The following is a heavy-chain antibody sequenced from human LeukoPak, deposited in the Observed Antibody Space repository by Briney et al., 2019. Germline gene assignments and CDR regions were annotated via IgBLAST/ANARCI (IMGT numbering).Heavy chain of an antibody. Sequence: GGSLRLSCATSGFTFRSYAMIWVRQAPERGLQWVSGISGSGTYYADFAKGRFTISRDNSKNTSYLQMNSLRAEDTATYYCARDPNGDYIGAFDMWGQGTMVTVS. V-gene: IGHV3-23*01. CDR1: GFTFRSYA. D-gene: IGHD4-17*01. J-gene: IGHJ3*02. CDR2: ISGSGT. CDR3: ARDPNGDYIGAFDM.